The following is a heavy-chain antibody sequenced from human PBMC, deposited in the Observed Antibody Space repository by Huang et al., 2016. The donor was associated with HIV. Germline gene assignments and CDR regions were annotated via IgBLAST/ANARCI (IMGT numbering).Heavy chain of an antibody. CDR3: ARDGTAHYYYYMDV. V-gene: IGHV4-59*11. CDR1: GGSISSHY. CDR2: IYYSGST. J-gene: IGHJ6*03. Sequence: QVQLQESGPGLVKPSETLSLTCTVSGGSISSHYWSWIRQPPGKGLEWIGSIYYSGSTNDISSLKRRGTISVDTSKNQFSLELSSVTAADTAVYYCARDGTAHYYYYMDVWGKGTTVTVSS.